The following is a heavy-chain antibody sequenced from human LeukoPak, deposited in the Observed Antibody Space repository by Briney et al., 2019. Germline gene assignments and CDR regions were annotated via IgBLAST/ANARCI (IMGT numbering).Heavy chain of an antibody. J-gene: IGHJ4*02. CDR1: GFTFSSYA. V-gene: IGHV3-23*01. CDR2: ISGSGGST. CDR3: AKDPGAHLILYLDY. D-gene: IGHD2-8*01. Sequence: PGGSLRLSCAASGFTFSSYAMSWVRQAPGKGLEWVSAISGSGGSTYYADSVKGRFTISRDNSKNTLYLQMNSLRAEDTAVYYCAKDPGAHLILYLDYWGQGTLVTVSS.